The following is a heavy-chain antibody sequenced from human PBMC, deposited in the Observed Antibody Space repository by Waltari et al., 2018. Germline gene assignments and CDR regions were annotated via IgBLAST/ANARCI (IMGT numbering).Heavy chain of an antibody. Sequence: QLQLQESGPGLVKPSETLSLTCTVSGGSISSSSYYWGWIRQPPGKGLEWIGSIYYSGSTYYNPSLKSRVTISVDTSKNQFSLKLSSVTAADTAVYYCARGAGDSYYYYYYMDVWGKGTTVTVSS. CDR2: IYYSGST. CDR1: GGSISSSSYY. D-gene: IGHD3-16*01. J-gene: IGHJ6*03. CDR3: ARGAGDSYYYYYYMDV. V-gene: IGHV4-39*07.